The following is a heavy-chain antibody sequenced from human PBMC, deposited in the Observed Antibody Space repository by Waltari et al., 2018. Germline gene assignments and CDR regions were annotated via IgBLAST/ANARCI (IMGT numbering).Heavy chain of an antibody. V-gene: IGHV1-69*04. CDR2: IIPILGTT. CDR1: GGTFWSYA. D-gene: IGHD6-6*01. CDR3: ARDTGSSGYYFDY. Sequence: QVQLVQSGAEVKKPGSSVKVSCKASGGTFWSYAISWVRQAPGQGLEWMGRIIPILGTTNYAQKCQGRVTITADKSTSTAYMELSSLRSEDTAVYYCARDTGSSGYYFDYWGQGTLVTVSS. J-gene: IGHJ4*02.